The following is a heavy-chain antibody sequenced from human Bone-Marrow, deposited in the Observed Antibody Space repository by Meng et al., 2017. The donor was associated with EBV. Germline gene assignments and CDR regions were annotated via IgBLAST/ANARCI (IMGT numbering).Heavy chain of an antibody. CDR1: GGTFNSDA. V-gene: IGHV1-69*01. Sequence: VQAGTEVKKPGSSVKVSCWTSGGTFNSDAFSWVRQAPGQGLEWMGGLIPMSGAPHYAQKFQGRVTITADESTSTHYMDLSNLRSDDTAMYYCASESGRGFTPDYWGQGTLVTVSS. J-gene: IGHJ4*02. D-gene: IGHD3-10*01. CDR3: ASESGRGFTPDY. CDR2: LIPMSGAP.